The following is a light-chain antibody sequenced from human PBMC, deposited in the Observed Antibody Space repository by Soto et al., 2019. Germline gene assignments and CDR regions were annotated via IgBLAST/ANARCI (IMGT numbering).Light chain of an antibody. J-gene: IGKJ4*01. Sequence: EIVLTQSPATLSLSPGERATLSCRASQSVGTYLAWYQQKPGQAPRLLIYDASIRATGIPARFSGSGSGTDFTLTIISLDPEDFAVYYCQQRTNWPPLTFGGGTKVEIK. CDR2: DAS. CDR3: QQRTNWPPLT. V-gene: IGKV3-11*01. CDR1: QSVGTY.